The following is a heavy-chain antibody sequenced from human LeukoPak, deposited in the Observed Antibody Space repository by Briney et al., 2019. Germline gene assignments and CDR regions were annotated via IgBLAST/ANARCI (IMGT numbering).Heavy chain of an antibody. CDR1: GFTFSSYA. J-gene: IGHJ4*02. CDR3: AKSDCSYISCYVLDY. Sequence: GGSVRLSCAASGFTFSSYAMSWVRQAPGKGLEWVSVISGSGDNIYYADSVKGRFTISRDSSKKTLYLQMNILRAEDTAVYYCAKSDCSYISCYVLDYWGQGTQVTVSS. CDR2: ISGSGDNI. D-gene: IGHD2-2*01. V-gene: IGHV3-23*01.